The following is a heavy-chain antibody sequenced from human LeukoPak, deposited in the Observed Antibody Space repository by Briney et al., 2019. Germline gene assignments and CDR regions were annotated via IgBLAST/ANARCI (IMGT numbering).Heavy chain of an antibody. CDR3: AGMHTVGYYYYYYMDV. V-gene: IGHV4-4*07. D-gene: IGHD2-21*01. J-gene: IGHJ6*03. CDR2: IYTTGST. CDR1: GDSISNYY. Sequence: AETLSLTCTVSGDSISNYYWSWIRQSAEKKLEYIGRIYTTGSTNSNPSLESRVTMSLDTSKNQFSLRLSSVTAADTAVYYCAGMHTVGYYYYYYMDVWGKGTSVSVSS.